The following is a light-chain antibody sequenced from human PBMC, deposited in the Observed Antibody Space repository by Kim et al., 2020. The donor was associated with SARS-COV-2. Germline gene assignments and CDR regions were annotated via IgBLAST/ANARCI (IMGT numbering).Light chain of an antibody. V-gene: IGLV2-14*04. CDR3: SSYTSSSTFV. CDR1: SSDVGGYNY. J-gene: IGLJ1*01. Sequence: GQSITISCTGTSSDVGGYNYVSWYQQHPGKAPKLMIYDVSKRPSGVSNRFSGSKSGNTASLTISGLQAEDEADYYCSSYTSSSTFVFGAGTQVTVL. CDR2: DVS.